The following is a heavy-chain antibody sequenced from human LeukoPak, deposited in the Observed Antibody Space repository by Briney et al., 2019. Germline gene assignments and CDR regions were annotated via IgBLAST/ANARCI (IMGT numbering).Heavy chain of an antibody. Sequence: GGSLRLSCVASGFTFSSYWMSWVRQAPGKGLEWVANIMQDGSEKFYVDSVKGRFTISRDNAKNSLYLQMNSLRAEDTAVYYCARDGWESYATISDYWGQGILVTVSS. V-gene: IGHV3-7*01. CDR2: IMQDGSEK. D-gene: IGHD3-16*01. J-gene: IGHJ4*02. CDR1: GFTFSSYW. CDR3: ARDGWESYATISDY.